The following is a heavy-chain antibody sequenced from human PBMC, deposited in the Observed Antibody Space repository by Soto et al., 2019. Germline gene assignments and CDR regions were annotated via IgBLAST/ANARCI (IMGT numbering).Heavy chain of an antibody. D-gene: IGHD3-10*01. CDR1: GFTFTDSA. CDR2: ISASGRGT. CDR3: AKARGSGTPHYMDV. Sequence: EVQLLESGGGLVQPGVSLRLSCAASGFTFTDSAMDWVRQAPGKGLEWMSTISASGRGTYYADSVQGRFAISRDNSRNTLYLQMNSLRAEDTAVYYCAKARGSGTPHYMDVWGKGTTVTVSS. V-gene: IGHV3-23*01. J-gene: IGHJ6*03.